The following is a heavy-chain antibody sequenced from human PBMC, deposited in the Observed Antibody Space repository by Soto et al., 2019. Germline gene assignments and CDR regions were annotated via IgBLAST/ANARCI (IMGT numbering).Heavy chain of an antibody. CDR3: ARYRREAVAGYTLDN. CDR2: VYNSGST. Sequence: KPSETLSLTCTVCGGCISSTYWTWIRQPPGKGLEWIGYVYNSGSTNYNPSLKSRVTISEDTSKSQFSLKVNSMTAADTAVYYCARYRREAVAGYTLDNWGQGILVTVSS. CDR1: GGCISSTY. J-gene: IGHJ4*02. D-gene: IGHD6-13*01. V-gene: IGHV4-59*01.